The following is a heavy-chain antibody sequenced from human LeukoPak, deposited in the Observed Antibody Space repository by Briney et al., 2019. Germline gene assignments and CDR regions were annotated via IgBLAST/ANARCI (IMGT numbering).Heavy chain of an antibody. CDR1: GFTFSSYE. CDR3: AREVRYDDRGAFDS. CDR2: ISSSGSTI. V-gene: IGHV3-48*03. J-gene: IGHJ4*02. D-gene: IGHD3-22*01. Sequence: GGSLRLSCAASGFTFSSYEMHWVRQAPGKGLEWVSYISSSGSTIYYADSVKGRFTISRDNAKNSLYLQMNSLRAEDTTVYYCAREVRYDDRGAFDSWGQGILVTVSS.